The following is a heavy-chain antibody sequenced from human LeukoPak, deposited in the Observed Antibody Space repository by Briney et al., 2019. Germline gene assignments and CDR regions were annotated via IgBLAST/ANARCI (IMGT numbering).Heavy chain of an antibody. Sequence: PGGSLRLSCAASGFTFSNYWMSWVRQAPGKGLEWVANIRQDGSDKFYVDSVKGRFTISRDNAQNSLYLQMNSLGAEDTAVYFCARRDYLDVWGKGTTVIVSS. CDR3: ARRDYLDV. CDR1: GFTFSNYW. CDR2: IRQDGSDK. V-gene: IGHV3-7*03. J-gene: IGHJ6*04. D-gene: IGHD3-22*01.